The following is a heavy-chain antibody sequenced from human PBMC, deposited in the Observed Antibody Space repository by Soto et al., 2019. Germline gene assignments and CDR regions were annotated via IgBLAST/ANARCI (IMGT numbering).Heavy chain of an antibody. D-gene: IGHD3-22*01. J-gene: IGHJ4*02. CDR1: GGSFSGYY. CDR3: ARSGTMIDDH. CDR2: INHSGST. V-gene: IGHV4-34*01. Sequence: SETLSLTCAVYGGSFSGYYWSWIRQPPGKGLEWIGEINHSGSTNYNPSLKSRVTISVDTSKNQFSLKLSSVTAADTAVYYCARSGTMIDDHWGQGTLVTVSS.